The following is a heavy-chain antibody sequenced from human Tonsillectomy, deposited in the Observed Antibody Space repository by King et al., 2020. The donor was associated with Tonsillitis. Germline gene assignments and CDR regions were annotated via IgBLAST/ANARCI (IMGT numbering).Heavy chain of an antibody. J-gene: IGHJ4*02. CDR2: IRNKANFYTT. D-gene: IGHD3-16*01. CDR1: GFTFSDHY. V-gene: IGHV3-72*01. Sequence: VQLVESGGGLVQPGGSLRLSCAASGFTFSDHYMDWGRQAPGKGREWVGRIRNKANFYTTEYAASVKGRFTISRDDSKNSLYLQMDSLKTEDTAVYYCARIRGGHDFDYWGQGTLVTVSS. CDR3: ARIRGGHDFDY.